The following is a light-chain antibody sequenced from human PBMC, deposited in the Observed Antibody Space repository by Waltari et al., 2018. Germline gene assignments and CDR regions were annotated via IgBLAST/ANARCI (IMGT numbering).Light chain of an antibody. CDR1: QSLLHSNGYNY. Sequence: DIVMTQSPLSLPVTPGEPASISCRSSQSLLHSNGYNYLDWYLQKPGQSPQLLIYLGSNRASGVPDRFSGSGSGTDFTLKISRVEAEDVGVYYCMQALQTPLTF. CDR2: LGS. CDR3: MQALQTPLT. J-gene: IGKJ3*01. V-gene: IGKV2-28*01.